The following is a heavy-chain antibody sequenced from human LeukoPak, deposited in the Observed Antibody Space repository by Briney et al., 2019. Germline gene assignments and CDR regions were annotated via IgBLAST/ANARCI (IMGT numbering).Heavy chain of an antibody. Sequence: PGGSLRLSCAASGFTFSSYAMHWVRQAPGKGLEWVAVISYDGSSKYYADSVKGRFTISRDNSKNTLDLQMNSLRAEDTAVYYCAGATTLTTPPFDYWGQGTLVTVSS. CDR3: AGATTLTTPPFDY. V-gene: IGHV3-30*01. CDR2: ISYDGSSK. D-gene: IGHD4-11*01. CDR1: GFTFSSYA. J-gene: IGHJ4*02.